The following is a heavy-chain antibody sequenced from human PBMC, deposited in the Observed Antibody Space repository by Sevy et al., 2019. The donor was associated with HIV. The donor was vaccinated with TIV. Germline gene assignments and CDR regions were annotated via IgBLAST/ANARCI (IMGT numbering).Heavy chain of an antibody. V-gene: IGHV3-21*01. CDR1: GFTFSSYP. D-gene: IGHD6-19*01. CDR2: ISGVSNYI. Sequence: GGSLRLSCAASGFTFSSYPMHWVRKAPGKGLEWVSSISGVSNYIYSADSVKGRFSISRDITKNSVYLQMNSLRGEDTAVFYCARAVPATDAFDIWGQGTLVTVSS. J-gene: IGHJ3*02. CDR3: ARAVPATDAFDI.